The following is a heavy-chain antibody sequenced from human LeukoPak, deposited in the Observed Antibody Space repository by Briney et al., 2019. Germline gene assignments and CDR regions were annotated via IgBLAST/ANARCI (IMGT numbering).Heavy chain of an antibody. CDR1: GYTFTSYG. CDR3: ARDTGSEVVGATLNY. V-gene: IGHV1-18*01. Sequence: ASVKVSCKASGYTFTSYGISWLRQAPGQGLEWMGWISGYNGNTNYAQKLQGRVTMTTDTSTSTDYMELRSLRSDDTALYYCARDTGSEVVGATLNYWGQGTLVTVSS. CDR2: ISGYNGNT. D-gene: IGHD2-15*01. J-gene: IGHJ4*02.